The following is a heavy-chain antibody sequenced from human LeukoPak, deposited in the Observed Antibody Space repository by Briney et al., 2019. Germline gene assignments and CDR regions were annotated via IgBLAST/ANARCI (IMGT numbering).Heavy chain of an antibody. J-gene: IGHJ6*02. V-gene: IGHV3-30-3*01. CDR2: ISKDGSNK. CDR1: GFTFSSYA. CDR3: ARDGGWGAAVMFSINYYYYGMDV. D-gene: IGHD2-2*01. Sequence: GGSLRLSCAASGFTFSSYAMHWVRQAPGKGLEWVAVISKDGSNKDYADSVKGRFTISRDNSKNTVYLQMNSLRTEDTAVYYCARDGGWGAAVMFSINYYYYGMDVWGQGTTVTVSS.